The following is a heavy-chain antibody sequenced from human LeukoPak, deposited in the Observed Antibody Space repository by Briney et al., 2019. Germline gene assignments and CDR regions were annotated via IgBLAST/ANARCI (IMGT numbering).Heavy chain of an antibody. J-gene: IGHJ4*02. V-gene: IGHV4-4*07. CDR3: ARGGSNRHFDS. CDR2: IHTTGST. D-gene: IGHD2/OR15-2a*01. Sequence: SETLSLTCSVSTGFTTYDYWNWIRQPAGKAPEWIGRIHTTGSTNYNPSLKSRLTMSLDKSKNQFSLKMTSITAADTALYYCARGGSNRHFDSWGQGILVTVSS. CDR1: TGFTTYDY.